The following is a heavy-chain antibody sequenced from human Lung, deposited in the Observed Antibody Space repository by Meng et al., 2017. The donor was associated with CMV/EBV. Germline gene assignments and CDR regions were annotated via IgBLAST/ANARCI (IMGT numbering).Heavy chain of an antibody. CDR2: IYHSGST. J-gene: IGHJ4*02. D-gene: IGHD6-19*01. Sequence: QVQLQESGPGLVKPSGTLSLTCAVAGGSISSSNWWSWVRQSPGKGLEWIGEIYHSGSTNYNPSLKSRVTISVDKSKNQFSLKLSSVTAADTAVYYCASFPPPGKQWLVTDYWGQGTLVTVSS. CDR3: ASFPPPGKQWLVTDY. CDR1: GGSISSSNW. V-gene: IGHV4-4*02.